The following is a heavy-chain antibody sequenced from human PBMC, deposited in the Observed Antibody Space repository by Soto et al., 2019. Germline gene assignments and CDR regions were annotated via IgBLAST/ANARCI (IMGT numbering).Heavy chain of an antibody. D-gene: IGHD2-15*01. J-gene: IGHJ4*02. Sequence: QVQLQESGPGLVKPSETLSLICAVSGXXXTGXXXXXXXIRQPPGEGLEWIGYILYSGNTNYNPSLQSXXXXSIXTXKXXXXXXXXXXTTSDTAVYXXAGYIEGVGGRGSWGQGNLVTVSS. CDR2: ILYSGNT. V-gene: IGHV4-61*01. CDR1: GXXXTGXXXX. CDR3: AGYIEGVGGRGS.